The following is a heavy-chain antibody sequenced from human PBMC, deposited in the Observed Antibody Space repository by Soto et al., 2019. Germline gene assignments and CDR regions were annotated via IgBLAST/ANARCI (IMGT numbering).Heavy chain of an antibody. Sequence: EVQLVESGGGLVQPGGSLRLACAASGFIFSDYSMNWVRQAPGKGLEWVANIKHEGSEKYYVDFVKGRFTISRDNAENALYLQMNRLRAEDTAVYYCARAPFWNGYYYLDYWGQGTLVTVSS. CDR2: IKHEGSEK. CDR1: GFIFSDYS. D-gene: IGHD3-3*01. CDR3: ARAPFWNGYYYLDY. J-gene: IGHJ4*02. V-gene: IGHV3-7*05.